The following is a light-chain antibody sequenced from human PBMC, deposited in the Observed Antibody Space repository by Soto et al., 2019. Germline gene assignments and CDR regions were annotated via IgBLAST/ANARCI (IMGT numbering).Light chain of an antibody. CDR2: GAS. V-gene: IGKV3-20*01. J-gene: IGKJ1*01. CDR1: QSVSNNY. Sequence: EIVLTQSPGTLALSPGERATLSYRASQSVSNNYLAWFQQKPGQAPRLLIYGASNRATGIPDRFSGSGSGTDFTLTISSLEPEDFAVYYCQQYGSSGTFVQGTKVDIK. CDR3: QQYGSSGT.